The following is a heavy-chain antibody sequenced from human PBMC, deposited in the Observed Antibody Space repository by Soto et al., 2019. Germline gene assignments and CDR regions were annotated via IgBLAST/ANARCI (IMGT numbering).Heavy chain of an antibody. CDR2: FYDSGST. CDR3: AASAPTATNYYYAMAV. D-gene: IGHD5-12*01. V-gene: IGHV4-61*01. J-gene: IGHJ6*02. Sequence: PSETLSLTCTVSGGSVSSGSFYWSWIRRPPGKGLEWIGYFYDSGSTNHNPSLRSRVTMSVDTSKNQFSLKLSSVTAADTAVYYCAASAPTATNYYYAMAVCGQGTTVTVSS. CDR1: GGSVSSGSFY.